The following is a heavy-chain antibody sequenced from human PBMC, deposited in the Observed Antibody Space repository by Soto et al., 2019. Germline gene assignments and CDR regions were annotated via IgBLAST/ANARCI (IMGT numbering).Heavy chain of an antibody. CDR2: IGESGTPT. V-gene: IGHV3-23*01. J-gene: IGHJ6*02. CDR1: GFTFSSYA. CDR3: ARYIPGVRYYGMDV. D-gene: IGHD2-2*01. Sequence: EVQLLASVGGLVQPGGSLRLSCAASGFTFSSYAMKWVRQAPGTGLEWVSLIGESGTPTYYADSVKGLFTISRDNSGNTLFLEMYSLRAEDTAVYYCARYIPGVRYYGMDVWGQGTTVTVSS.